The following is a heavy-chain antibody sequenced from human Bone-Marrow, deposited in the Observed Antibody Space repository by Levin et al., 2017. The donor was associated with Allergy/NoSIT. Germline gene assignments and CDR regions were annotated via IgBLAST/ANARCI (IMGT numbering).Heavy chain of an antibody. D-gene: IGHD3-3*01. J-gene: IGHJ4*02. CDR3: ARAGSKGYDFWSGYYF. Sequence: PGESLKISCAASGFTFSSYEMDWVRQAPGKGLEWVSYISSSGSTIYYADSVKGRFTISRDNAKNSLYLQMNSLRAEDTAVYYCARAGSKGYDFWSGYYFWGQGTLVTVSS. CDR1: GFTFSSYE. V-gene: IGHV3-48*03. CDR2: ISSSGSTI.